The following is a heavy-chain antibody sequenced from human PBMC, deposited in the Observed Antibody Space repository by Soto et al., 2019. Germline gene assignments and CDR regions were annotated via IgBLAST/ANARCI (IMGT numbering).Heavy chain of an antibody. J-gene: IGHJ5*02. D-gene: IGHD1-1*01. CDR2: IYATGTT. CDR1: GASISGFY. Sequence: SEALSLTSTVSGASISGFYWSWIRKSAGKGLEWIGRIYATGTTDYNPSLKSRVMMSVDTSKKQFSLKLRSVTAADTAVYYCVRDGTKTLRDWFDPWGQGISVTVSS. V-gene: IGHV4-4*07. CDR3: VRDGTKTLRDWFDP.